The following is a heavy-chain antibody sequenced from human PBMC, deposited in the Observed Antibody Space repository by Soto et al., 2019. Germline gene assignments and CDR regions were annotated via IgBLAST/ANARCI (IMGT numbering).Heavy chain of an antibody. Sequence: GGSLRLSCAASGFTFSSYWMSWVRQAPGKGLEWVANIKQDGSEKYYVDSVKGRFTISRDNAKNSLYLQMNSLRAEDTAVYYCARDRAVRAAAGDAFDIWGQGTMVTVSS. CDR3: ARDRAVRAAAGDAFDI. CDR1: GFTFSSYW. V-gene: IGHV3-7*01. CDR2: IKQDGSEK. D-gene: IGHD6-13*01. J-gene: IGHJ3*02.